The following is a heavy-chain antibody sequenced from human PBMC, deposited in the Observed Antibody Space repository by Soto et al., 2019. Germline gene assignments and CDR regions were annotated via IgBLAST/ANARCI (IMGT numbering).Heavy chain of an antibody. Sequence: PGGSLRLSCATSGFTFSHYPMDWVRQAPGKGLEWVSGISAGGDRTYYADSVKGRFTIFRDNSKNSVSLQINRLRVEETDVYYCARRVWGQGTLVTVSS. CDR1: GFTFSHYP. J-gene: IGHJ4*02. CDR2: ISAGGDRT. V-gene: IGHV3-23*01. CDR3: ARRV.